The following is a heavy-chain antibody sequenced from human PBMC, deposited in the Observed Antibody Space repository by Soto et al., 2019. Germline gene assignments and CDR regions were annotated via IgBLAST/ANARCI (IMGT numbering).Heavy chain of an antibody. D-gene: IGHD6-19*01. V-gene: IGHV2-70*01. J-gene: IGHJ3*02. Sequence: SGPTLGNATQSLTLTCSFSGFSISTSEMCVSWIRQPPGKALEWLALIDWDDNKYYSTSLNTRLIISKDTSKNQVVLTMTNMDPVDTATYYCARSRTAVAGRGAFEIWGQGTMVTVSS. CDR3: ARSRTAVAGRGAFEI. CDR2: IDWDDNK. CDR1: GFSISTSEMC.